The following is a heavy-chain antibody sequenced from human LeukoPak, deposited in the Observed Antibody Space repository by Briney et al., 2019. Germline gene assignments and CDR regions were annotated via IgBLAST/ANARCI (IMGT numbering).Heavy chain of an antibody. Sequence: ASVKVSCKASGYTFTSYAMHWVRQAPGQRLEWMGWINAGNGNTKYSQEFQGRVTITRDTSASTAYMELSSLRSEDMAVYYCARVTDYYDSSGEIDYWGQGTLVTVSS. CDR1: GYTFTSYA. CDR2: INAGNGNT. CDR3: ARVTDYYDSSGEIDY. J-gene: IGHJ4*02. V-gene: IGHV1-3*03. D-gene: IGHD3-22*01.